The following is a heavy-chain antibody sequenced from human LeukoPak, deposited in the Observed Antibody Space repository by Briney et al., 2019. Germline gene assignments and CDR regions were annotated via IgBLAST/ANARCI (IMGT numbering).Heavy chain of an antibody. D-gene: IGHD4-17*01. CDR1: GYTFTGYY. Sequence: ASVKVSCKASGYTFTGYYIHWVRQAPGQGLEWMGWINANSGDTNYAQSFQDWVTMTRDTSISTAYMELSRLRFDDTAVYYCARGYGEPNWFGPWGQGTLVTVSP. CDR2: INANSGDT. J-gene: IGHJ5*02. CDR3: ARGYGEPNWFGP. V-gene: IGHV1-2*04.